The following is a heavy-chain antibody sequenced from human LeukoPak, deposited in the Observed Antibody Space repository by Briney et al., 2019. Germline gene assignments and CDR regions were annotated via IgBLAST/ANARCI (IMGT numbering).Heavy chain of an antibody. CDR2: ISYDGSNK. V-gene: IGHV3-30-3*01. Sequence: AGGSLRLSCAASGFTFSSYAMHWVRQAPGKGLEWVAVISYDGSNKYYADSVKGRFTISRDNSKNTLYLQMNSLRAEDTAVYYCAGPPPDYGDYAPLWGQGTLVTVSS. CDR1: GFTFSSYA. CDR3: AGPPPDYGDYAPL. J-gene: IGHJ4*02. D-gene: IGHD4-17*01.